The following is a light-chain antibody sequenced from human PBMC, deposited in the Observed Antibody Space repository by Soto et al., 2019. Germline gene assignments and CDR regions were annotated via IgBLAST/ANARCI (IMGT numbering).Light chain of an antibody. Sequence: DIQMTQSPSTLSASVGDRVTITCRASQSISSWLAWYQQKPGKAPKLLIYDASSLESGVPSRFGGSGSGTAFTLTISSLLSDDVATFYCQQYDSYSRTFGQGTNGDMK. CDR1: QSISSW. V-gene: IGKV1-5*01. CDR2: DAS. CDR3: QQYDSYSRT. J-gene: IGKJ1*01.